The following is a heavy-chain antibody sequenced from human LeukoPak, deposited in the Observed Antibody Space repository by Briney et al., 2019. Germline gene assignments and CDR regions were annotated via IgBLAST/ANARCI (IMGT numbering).Heavy chain of an antibody. CDR1: GDSISSGDYY. V-gene: IGHV4-61*02. CDR2: ISSSGST. CDR3: ARATYYYDSSGYWTLEFDFDI. D-gene: IGHD3-22*01. Sequence: KPSETLSLTCTVSGDSISSGDYYWSWTRQPAGKGLEWIGRISSSGSTNYNPSLKSRVTISVDTSKNQFSLKLSSVTAADTAVYYCARATYYYDSSGYWTLEFDFDIWGQGTMVTVSS. J-gene: IGHJ3*02.